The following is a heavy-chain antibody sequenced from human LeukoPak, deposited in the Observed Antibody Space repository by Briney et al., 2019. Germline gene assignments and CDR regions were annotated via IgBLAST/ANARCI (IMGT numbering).Heavy chain of an antibody. CDR2: FDPENDET. Sequence: GASVKVSCKVSGYIFSEISVHWVRQAPGKGLEWMGRFDPENDETIYAQKFQGRVIMTGDTSTDTAYMELRSLRPEDTAVYYCATQGITIFGVVPVVESNWFDPWGQGTLVTVS. CDR1: GYIFSEIS. J-gene: IGHJ5*02. V-gene: IGHV1-24*01. D-gene: IGHD3-3*01. CDR3: ATQGITIFGVVPVVESNWFDP.